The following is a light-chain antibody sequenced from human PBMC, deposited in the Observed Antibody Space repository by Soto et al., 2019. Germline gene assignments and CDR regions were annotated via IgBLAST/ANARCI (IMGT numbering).Light chain of an antibody. Sequence: QSVLTQPASVSGSPVQSMTISCTGTSSDVGGYNYVSWYQQHPGKAPKLMIYDVSNRPSGVSNRFSGSKSGNTASLTISGLQAEDESDYYCSSCTSSFVVFGGGTKLTVL. V-gene: IGLV2-14*01. CDR3: SSCTSSFVV. J-gene: IGLJ2*01. CDR1: SSDVGGYNY. CDR2: DVS.